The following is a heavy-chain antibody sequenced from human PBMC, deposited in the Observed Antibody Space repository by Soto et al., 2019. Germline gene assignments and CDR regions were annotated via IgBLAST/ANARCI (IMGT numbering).Heavy chain of an antibody. V-gene: IGHV3-64*01. J-gene: IGHJ4*02. CDR1: GFTFSSYA. D-gene: IGHD2-2*01. CDR3: ARGDCSSISCYAGILDD. CDR2: ISSNGGST. Sequence: EVQLVESGGGLVQPGGSLRLSCAASGFTFSSYAMHWVRQAPGKGLEYVSAISSNGGSTYYANSVKGRFTISRDNSKNPLYLQMGSLRAEDMAVYYCARGDCSSISCYAGILDDWGQGTLVTVSS.